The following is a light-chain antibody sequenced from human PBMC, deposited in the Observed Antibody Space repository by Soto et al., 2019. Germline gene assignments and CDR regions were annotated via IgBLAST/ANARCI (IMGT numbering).Light chain of an antibody. V-gene: IGKV3-15*01. CDR2: GAS. CDR1: QSVRSN. CDR3: QQYNNWPRT. J-gene: IGKJ1*01. Sequence: EIVMTQSPATLSVSPGERATLSCRASQSVRSNLAWYQQKPGQAPGLLIYGASTRATGIPARFSGSGSGTEFTLTISSLQSEDFAVYYCQQYNNWPRTFGQGTKVEIK.